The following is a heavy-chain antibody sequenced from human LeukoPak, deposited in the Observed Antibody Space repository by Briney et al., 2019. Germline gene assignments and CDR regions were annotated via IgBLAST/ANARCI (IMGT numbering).Heavy chain of an antibody. D-gene: IGHD1-1*01. V-gene: IGHV3-7*01. CDR2: IKQDGSEK. CDR3: ARADVIKVTTIDY. CDR1: GFNFRDYY. J-gene: IGHJ4*02. Sequence: GGSLRLSCAASGFNFRDYYMSWVRQAPGKGLEWVANIKQDGSEKYYVDSVKGRFTISRDNAKNSLYLQMNSLRAEDTAVYYCARADVIKVTTIDYWGQGTLVTVSS.